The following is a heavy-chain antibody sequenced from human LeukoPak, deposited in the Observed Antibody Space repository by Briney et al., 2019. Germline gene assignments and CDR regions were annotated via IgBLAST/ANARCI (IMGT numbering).Heavy chain of an antibody. V-gene: IGHV3-7*01. CDR1: GFTFSSYW. J-gene: IGHJ4*02. Sequence: GGSLRLSCAASGFTFSSYWMSWVRQAPGKGLEWVANIKQDGSEKYYVDSVKGRFTISRDNAKNSLYLQMKSLRAEDTAVYYCARGGDGYNSVDFDYWGQGTLVTVSS. CDR3: ARGGDGYNSVDFDY. D-gene: IGHD5-24*01. CDR2: IKQDGSEK.